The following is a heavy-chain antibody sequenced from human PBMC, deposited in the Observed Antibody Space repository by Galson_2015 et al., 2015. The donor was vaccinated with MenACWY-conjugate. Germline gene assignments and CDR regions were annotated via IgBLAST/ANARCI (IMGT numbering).Heavy chain of an antibody. CDR1: GFTFSSFS. CDR2: ISATSATI. D-gene: IGHD6-13*01. J-gene: IGHJ5*02. Sequence: SLRLSCAASGFTFSSFSMNWVRQAPGKGLEWVSSISATSATIYYADSVKGRFTISRDNAKNSLYLQMNSLRAEDTAVYYCARTAGSPPPWVLGTLVTVSS. V-gene: IGHV3-21*01. CDR3: ARTAGSPPP.